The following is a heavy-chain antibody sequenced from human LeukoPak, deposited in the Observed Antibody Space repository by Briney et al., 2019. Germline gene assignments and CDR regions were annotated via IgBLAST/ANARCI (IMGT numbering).Heavy chain of an antibody. J-gene: IGHJ4*02. CDR1: GFTFSSYS. CDR3: ARETADYYDSSGYADY. CDR2: ISSSSSYI. V-gene: IGHV3-21*01. Sequence: GGSLRLSCAAPGFTFSSYSMNWVRQAPGKGLEWVSSISSSSSYIYYADSVKGRFTISRDNAKNSLYLQMNSLRDEDTAVYYCARETADYYDSSGYADYWGQGTLVTVSS. D-gene: IGHD3-22*01.